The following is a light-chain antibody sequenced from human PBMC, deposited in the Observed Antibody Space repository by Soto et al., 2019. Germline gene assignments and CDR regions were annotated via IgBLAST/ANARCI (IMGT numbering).Light chain of an antibody. V-gene: IGLV2-23*01. Sequence: QSALTQPASVSGSPGQSITISCTGTSSDVGNYNLVSWYQQHPGKAPKLMIFEGTKRPSGVSNRFSGSKSGNTASLTISGLQAEDEDDYYCCSSESIRTYVFGSGTKLTVL. CDR1: SSDVGNYNL. CDR3: CSSESIRTYV. CDR2: EGT. J-gene: IGLJ1*01.